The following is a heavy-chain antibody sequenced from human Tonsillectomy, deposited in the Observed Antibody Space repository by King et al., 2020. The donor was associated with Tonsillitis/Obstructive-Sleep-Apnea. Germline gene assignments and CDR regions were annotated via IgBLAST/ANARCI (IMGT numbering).Heavy chain of an antibody. CDR1: GFTFSNFA. V-gene: IGHV3-23*04. CDR3: AKADELRFFPPYFMDV. CDR2: ISGPGGGT. J-gene: IGHJ6*03. Sequence: VQLVESGGGLVQPGGSLRLACAASGFTFSNFAMSWVRQAPGKGLEWVAGISGPGGGTYYADSVKGRFTISRDNSKNTLYLQMRRLRAEDTALYYCAKADELRFFPPYFMDVWGNGTTVTVSS. D-gene: IGHD2-21*01.